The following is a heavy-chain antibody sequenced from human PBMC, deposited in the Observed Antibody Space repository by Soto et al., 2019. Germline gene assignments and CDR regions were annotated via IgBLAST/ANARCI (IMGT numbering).Heavy chain of an antibody. CDR2: ITPSGRFI. CDR3: AGTYDPTDY. V-gene: IGHV3-21*01. CDR1: GISFSDYH. D-gene: IGHD3-22*01. Sequence: EEQFMESGGGLVKPGGSLRLSCAASGISFSDYHMNWVRQAPGKGLEWVASITPSGRFINYADSVEGRFIISRDNTKNSLFLQMNSIRGEDRAVYYCAGTYDPTDYWGQGTLVTVSS. J-gene: IGHJ4*02.